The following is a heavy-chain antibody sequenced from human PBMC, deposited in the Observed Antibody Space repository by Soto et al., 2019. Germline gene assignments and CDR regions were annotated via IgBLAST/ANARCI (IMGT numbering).Heavy chain of an antibody. D-gene: IGHD3-10*01. CDR1: GLPFTSSG. CDR3: VGGQYYFDY. CDR2: ISYDGSDK. Sequence: QVQLVESGGGVVQPGRSLRLSCAGSGLPFTSSGMHWVREGPDKGLEWVAVISYDGSDKYYADSVKGRFTISRDNSKNMLYLQMNSLRPEDTALYYCVGGQYYFDYRGQGTLVIVSS. V-gene: IGHV3-30*03. J-gene: IGHJ4*02.